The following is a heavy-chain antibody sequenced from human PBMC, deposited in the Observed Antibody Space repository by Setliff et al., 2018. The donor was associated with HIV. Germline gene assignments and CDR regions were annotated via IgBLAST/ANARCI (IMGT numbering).Heavy chain of an antibody. CDR1: GYTFNTYY. Sequence: ASVKVSCKASGYTFNTYYIHWVRQAPGQGLEWIGRINPNSGGTNYAQKLQGRVTMTTDTSTSTAYMELRSLRSDDTAVYYCARLRIGSSSWRQLDYWGQGTLVTVSS. J-gene: IGHJ4*02. V-gene: IGHV1-2*06. CDR3: ARLRIGSSSWRQLDY. CDR2: INPNSGGT. D-gene: IGHD6-13*01.